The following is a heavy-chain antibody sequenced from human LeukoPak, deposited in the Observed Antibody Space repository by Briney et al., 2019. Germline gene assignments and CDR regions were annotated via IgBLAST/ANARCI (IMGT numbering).Heavy chain of an antibody. J-gene: IGHJ4*02. CDR1: GFTFSSYW. CDR3: ASKWYCGGDCYYQIDF. Sequence: PGGSLRLSCAASGFTFSSYWMSWVRQAPGKGLEWVANIKQDGSEKYYVDSVKGRFTISRDNSDNTLYLQMNSLRAEDTALYYCASKWYCGGDCYYQIDFWGQGTLVTVSS. D-gene: IGHD2-21*02. V-gene: IGHV3-7*01. CDR2: IKQDGSEK.